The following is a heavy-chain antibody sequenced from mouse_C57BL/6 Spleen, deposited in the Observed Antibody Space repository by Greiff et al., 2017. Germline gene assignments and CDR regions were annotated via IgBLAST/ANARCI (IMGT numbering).Heavy chain of an antibody. D-gene: IGHD2-3*01. J-gene: IGHJ4*01. Sequence: QVQLQQPGAELVKPGASVKMSCKASGYTFTSYWITWVKQRPGQGLEWVGDIYPGSGSTNYNEKFKSKATLTVDTSSSTAYLQLRSLTSEYSAVYYCARSGNYDGYHGSMDYWGQGTSVTVSS. CDR3: ARSGNYDGYHGSMDY. V-gene: IGHV1-55*01. CDR1: GYTFTSYW. CDR2: IYPGSGST.